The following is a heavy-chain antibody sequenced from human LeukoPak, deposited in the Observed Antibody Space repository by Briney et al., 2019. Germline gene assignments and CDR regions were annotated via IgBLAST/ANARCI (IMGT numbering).Heavy chain of an antibody. V-gene: IGHV4-39*07. CDR2: IYYSGST. J-gene: IGHJ4*02. CDR1: GGSISSSSYY. Sequence: PSETLSLTCTVSGGSISSSSYYWGWIRQPPGKGLEWIGSIYYSGSTYYNPSLKSRVTISVDTSKNQFSLKLSSVTAADTAVYYCARDRGGYTTSSYYFDYWGQGILVTVSS. D-gene: IGHD6-13*01. CDR3: ARDRGGYTTSSYYFDY.